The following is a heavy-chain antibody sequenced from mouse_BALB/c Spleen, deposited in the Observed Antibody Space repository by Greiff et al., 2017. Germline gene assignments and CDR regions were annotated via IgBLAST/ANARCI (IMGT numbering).Heavy chain of an antibody. Sequence: DVQLVESGGGLVQPGGSRKLSCAASGFTFSSFGMHWVRQAPEKGLEWIAYISPGSSTINYADTVKGRYTISRDNPKNTPFLQMSSLRSEDTAMYYCARMGIGAMDDWGQGTSVTVSS. CDR2: ISPGSSTI. CDR3: ARMGIGAMDD. V-gene: IGHV5-17*02. D-gene: IGHD2-14*01. J-gene: IGHJ4*01. CDR1: GFTFSSFG.